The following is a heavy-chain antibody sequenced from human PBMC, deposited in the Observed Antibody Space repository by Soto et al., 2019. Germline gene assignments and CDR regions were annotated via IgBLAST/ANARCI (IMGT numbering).Heavy chain of an antibody. CDR2: MSGSGGAT. D-gene: IGHD1-26*01. Sequence: EVQLLESGGGLVQPGGSLRLSCAASGFTFSSYAMSWVRQAPGKGLECVSVMSGSGGATYYAGSVKGRFTISRDNSKSTLFLQMHSLSAEDTAVYYCAKIIWERGYAFDSWGQGTMVIVSS. CDR1: GFTFSSYA. V-gene: IGHV3-23*01. CDR3: AKIIWERGYAFDS. J-gene: IGHJ3*02.